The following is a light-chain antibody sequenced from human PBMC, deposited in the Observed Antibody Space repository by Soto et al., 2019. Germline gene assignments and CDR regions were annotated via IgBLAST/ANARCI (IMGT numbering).Light chain of an antibody. Sequence: ALTQPPSASGSPGQTVTISCTGTSSDVGAYNYLSWYQQHPGKAPKLMIYEVSKRPSGVPDRFSGSKSGNTASLTVSGLQAEDEADYYCSSYAGSNNYVFGTGTKLTVL. CDR2: EVS. CDR1: SSDVGAYNY. CDR3: SSYAGSNNYV. J-gene: IGLJ1*01. V-gene: IGLV2-8*01.